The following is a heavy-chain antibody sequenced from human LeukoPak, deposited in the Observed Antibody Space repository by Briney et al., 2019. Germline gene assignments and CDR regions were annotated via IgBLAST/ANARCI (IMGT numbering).Heavy chain of an antibody. Sequence: ASVKVSCKASGGTFSSCAISWVRQAPGQGLEWMGRIIPIFGIANYAQKFQGRVTITADKSTSTAYMELSSLRSEDTAVYYCARDHETFLEWLFPRWFDPWGQGTLVTVSS. J-gene: IGHJ5*02. CDR3: ARDHETFLEWLFPRWFDP. D-gene: IGHD3-3*02. V-gene: IGHV1-69*04. CDR1: GGTFSSCA. CDR2: IIPIFGIA.